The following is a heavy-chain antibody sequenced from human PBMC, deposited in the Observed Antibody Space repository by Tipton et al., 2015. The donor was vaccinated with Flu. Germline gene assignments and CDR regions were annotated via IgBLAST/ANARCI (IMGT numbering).Heavy chain of an antibody. J-gene: IGHJ3*02. D-gene: IGHD6-19*01. CDR1: DDSISSGRYY. Sequence: TLSLTCTVSDDSISSGRYYWGWIRQPPGKGLEWIGNFYYSGSTYYDPSLESRVTISLDTSKKQFSLKLSSVTAADTAVYYCARALNSGREYAFDIWGQGAVVTVSS. V-gene: IGHV4-39*07. CDR3: ARALNSGREYAFDI. CDR2: FYYSGST.